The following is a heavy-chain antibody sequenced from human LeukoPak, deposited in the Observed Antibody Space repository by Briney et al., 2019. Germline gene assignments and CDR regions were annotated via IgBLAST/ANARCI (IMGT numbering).Heavy chain of an antibody. CDR1: GFTFSNYA. D-gene: IGHD6-19*01. J-gene: IGHJ4*02. CDR3: AKGQYYFDY. CDR2: TSGGGGST. Sequence: GGSLRLSCAASGFTFSNYAMNWVRQAPGKGLEWVSVTSGGGGSTYYADSVKGRFTISRDNSKNTLYLQMNSLRAEDTAVYYCAKGQYYFDYWGQGTLVTVSS. V-gene: IGHV3-23*01.